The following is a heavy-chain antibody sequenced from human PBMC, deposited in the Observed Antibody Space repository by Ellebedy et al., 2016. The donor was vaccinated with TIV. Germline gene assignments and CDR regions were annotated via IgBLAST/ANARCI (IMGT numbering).Heavy chain of an antibody. CDR3: ARDFGGWPFDS. CDR2: IHYSGIT. V-gene: IGHV4-59*12. CDR1: GFTFSHYF. Sequence: GSLRLSCAASGFTFSHYFMSWTRQPPGKGLEWIGNIHYSGITFHNPSLKSRVTMSADTSKNEISLKLSSVTAADTAVYYCARDFGGWPFDSWGQGTLVTVSS. J-gene: IGHJ4*02. D-gene: IGHD6-19*01.